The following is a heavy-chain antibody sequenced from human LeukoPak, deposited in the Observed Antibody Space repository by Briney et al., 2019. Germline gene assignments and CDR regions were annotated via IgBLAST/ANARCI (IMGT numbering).Heavy chain of an antibody. Sequence: ASVKVSCKASGYTFTGYYMHWVRQAPGQGLEWMGWINPNSGGTNYAQKFQGRVTMTRDTSISTAYMELSSLRSEDTAVYYCARASRGSHMGIYYGMDVWGQGTTVTVSS. D-gene: IGHD2-21*01. J-gene: IGHJ6*02. CDR2: INPNSGGT. CDR3: ARASRGSHMGIYYGMDV. CDR1: GYTFTGYY. V-gene: IGHV1-2*02.